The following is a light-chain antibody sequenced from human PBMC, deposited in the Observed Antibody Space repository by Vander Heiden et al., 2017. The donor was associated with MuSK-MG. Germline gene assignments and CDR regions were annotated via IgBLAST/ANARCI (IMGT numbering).Light chain of an antibody. Sequence: DNQLTQSPSPLSASVGDRVTISCRASQSVTNYLTWYQHKPGKAPRLLIYAASNLESGIPSRFSGSGSGTHFTLTISRLQPEDFATYYCQQSDNVPVTFGGGTKVEI. CDR1: QSVTNY. V-gene: IGKV1-39*01. CDR2: AAS. J-gene: IGKJ4*01. CDR3: QQSDNVPVT.